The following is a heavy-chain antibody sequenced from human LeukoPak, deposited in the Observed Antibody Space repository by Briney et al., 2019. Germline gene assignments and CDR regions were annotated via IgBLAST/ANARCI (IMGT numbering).Heavy chain of an antibody. D-gene: IGHD2-2*01. CDR2: ISGSGGST. CDR3: AKGSSTSPSYYFDY. Sequence: GGSLRLSCAASGFTFSSYAMSWVRQAPGKGLEWVSGISGSGGSTYYADYVKGRFTISRDNSKNTLYLQRNSLRVEDMAVYYCAKGSSTSPSYYFDYWGQGTLVTVSS. CDR1: GFTFSSYA. V-gene: IGHV3-23*01. J-gene: IGHJ4*02.